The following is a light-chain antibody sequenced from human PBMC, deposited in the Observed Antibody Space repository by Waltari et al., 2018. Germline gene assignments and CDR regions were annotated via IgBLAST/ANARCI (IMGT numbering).Light chain of an antibody. Sequence: QSVLTQPPSASGTPRQTLTTSSSRTNSNTGITLVSWYQLLPGVAPKLLIYSDNQGPSGVPDRFSGSRSGNSASLAISGLQSEDEADYYCAAWDDSLNVIFGGGTKLTVL. CDR2: SDN. V-gene: IGLV1-44*01. CDR3: AAWDDSLNVI. CDR1: NSNTGITL. J-gene: IGLJ2*01.